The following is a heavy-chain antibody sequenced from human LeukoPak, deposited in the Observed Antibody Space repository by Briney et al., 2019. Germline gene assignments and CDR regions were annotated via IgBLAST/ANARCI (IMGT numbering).Heavy chain of an antibody. Sequence: ASVKVSCKASGYTFTGYYMHWVRQAPGQGLEWMGWINPNTGDTNFAQNFQGRVTMTRDTSLSTAYMELSRLRSDDTAVYYCARVIVGATTFDYWGQGSLVTVSS. CDR3: ARVIVGATTFDY. D-gene: IGHD1-26*01. CDR2: INPNTGDT. V-gene: IGHV1-2*02. J-gene: IGHJ4*02. CDR1: GYTFTGYY.